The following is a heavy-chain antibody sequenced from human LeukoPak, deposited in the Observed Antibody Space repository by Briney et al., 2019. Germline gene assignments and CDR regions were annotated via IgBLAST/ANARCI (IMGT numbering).Heavy chain of an antibody. J-gene: IGHJ4*02. CDR3: ARRSGYDYGY. CDR1: GGSFSGYY. CDR2: INHSGST. D-gene: IGHD5-12*01. Sequence: SETLSLTCAVYGGSFSGYYWSWIRQPPGKGLEWIGEINHSGSTNYNPSLKSRVTISVDTSKNQFSLKLSSVTAADTAVYYCARRSGYDYGYWGQGTLVTVSS. V-gene: IGHV4-34*01.